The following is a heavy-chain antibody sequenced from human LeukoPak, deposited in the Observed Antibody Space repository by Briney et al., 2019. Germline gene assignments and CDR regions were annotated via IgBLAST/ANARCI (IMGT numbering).Heavy chain of an antibody. CDR3: AARRLTVTTEIDY. J-gene: IGHJ4*02. Sequence: PGGSLRLSCAASGFTFSSYGMHWVRQAPGKGLEWVAVISYDGSNKYYADSVKGRFTISRDNSKNTVYLQMNSLRPEDTAVYYCAARRLTVTTEIDYWGQGTLVTVSS. CDR1: GFTFSSYG. V-gene: IGHV3-30*03. CDR2: ISYDGSNK. D-gene: IGHD4-17*01.